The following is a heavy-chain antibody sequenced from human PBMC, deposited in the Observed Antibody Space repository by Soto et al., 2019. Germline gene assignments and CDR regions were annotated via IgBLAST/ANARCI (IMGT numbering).Heavy chain of an antibody. Sequence: QVQLVESGGGVVQPGRSLRLSCAASGFTFSSYAMHWVRQAPGKGLEWVAVISYDGSNKYYADSVKGRFTISRDNSKNTLYLQMNSLRAEDTAVYYCARERDIVVVPAALYYYYGMDVWGQGTTVTVSS. D-gene: IGHD2-2*01. CDR2: ISYDGSNK. J-gene: IGHJ6*02. CDR1: GFTFSSYA. V-gene: IGHV3-30-3*01. CDR3: ARERDIVVVPAALYYYYGMDV.